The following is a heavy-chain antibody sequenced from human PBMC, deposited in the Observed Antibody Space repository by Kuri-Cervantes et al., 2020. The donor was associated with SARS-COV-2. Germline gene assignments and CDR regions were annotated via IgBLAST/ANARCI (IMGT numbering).Heavy chain of an antibody. Sequence: LSLTCAASGFTFDDYAMHWVRQAPGKGLEWVSGISWNSGSIGYADSVEGRFTISRDNAKNSLYLQMNSLRAEDTALYYCAKDMESGGSYSTFDYWGQGTLVTVSS. J-gene: IGHJ4*02. CDR1: GFTFDDYA. CDR3: AKDMESGGSYSTFDY. D-gene: IGHD2-15*01. V-gene: IGHV3-9*01. CDR2: ISWNSGSI.